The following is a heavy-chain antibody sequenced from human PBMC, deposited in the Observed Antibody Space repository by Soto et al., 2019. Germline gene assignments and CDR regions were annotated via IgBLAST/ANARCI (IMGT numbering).Heavy chain of an antibody. CDR1: GFTFSSYG. J-gene: IGHJ3*02. D-gene: IGHD3-3*01. Sequence: QVQLVESGGGVVQPGRSLRLSCAASGFTFSSYGMHWVRQAPGKGLEWVAVIWYDGSNKYYADSVKGRFTISRDNSKNTLYLQMNSLRAEDTAVYYCARDLHFLGVLADDAFDIWGQVTMVTVSS. V-gene: IGHV3-33*01. CDR3: ARDLHFLGVLADDAFDI. CDR2: IWYDGSNK.